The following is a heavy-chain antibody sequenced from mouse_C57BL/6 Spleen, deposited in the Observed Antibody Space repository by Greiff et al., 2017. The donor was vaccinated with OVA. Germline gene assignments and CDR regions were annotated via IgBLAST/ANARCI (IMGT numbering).Heavy chain of an antibody. CDR2: ISYDGSN. Sequence: EVKLLESGPGLVKPSQSLSLTCSVTGYSITSGYYWNWIRQFPGNKLEWMGYISYDGSNNYNPSLKNRISITRDTSKNQFFLKLNSVTTEDTATYYCARVDYGSKVYYFDYWGQGTTLTVSS. V-gene: IGHV3-6*01. CDR3: ARVDYGSKVYYFDY. CDR1: GYSITSGYY. J-gene: IGHJ2*01. D-gene: IGHD1-1*01.